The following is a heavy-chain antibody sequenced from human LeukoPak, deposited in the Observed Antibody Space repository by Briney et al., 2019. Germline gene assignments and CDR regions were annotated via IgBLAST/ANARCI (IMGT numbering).Heavy chain of an antibody. J-gene: IGHJ4*02. CDR3: AKDANTFMVRGVITFDY. D-gene: IGHD3-10*01. V-gene: IGHV3-23*01. Sequence: GGSLRLSCAASGFTFSSYAMSWVRQAPGKGLEWVSAISGSGGSTYYADSVKGRFTISRDNSKNTLYLQMNSLRAEDTAVYYCAKDANTFMVRGVITFDYWSQGTLVTASS. CDR1: GFTFSSYA. CDR2: ISGSGGST.